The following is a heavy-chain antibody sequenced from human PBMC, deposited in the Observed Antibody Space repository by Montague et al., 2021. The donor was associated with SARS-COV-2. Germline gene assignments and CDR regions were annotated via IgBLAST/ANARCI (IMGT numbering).Heavy chain of an antibody. CDR1: RGSFSNYY. J-gene: IGHJ3*02. CDR2: INQGGAP. Sequence: SETLSLTCAVSRGSFSNYYWTCIRQSPGKGLEWIGEINQGGAPNYTPPLNSRVTISLDTSKKQISLKLNSVTVADTAVFFCARGRPVQGSFRHFDSISSGALDIWAQGSLVIVSS. CDR3: ARGRPVQGSFRHFDSISSGALDI. D-gene: IGHD3-9*01. V-gene: IGHV4-34*01.